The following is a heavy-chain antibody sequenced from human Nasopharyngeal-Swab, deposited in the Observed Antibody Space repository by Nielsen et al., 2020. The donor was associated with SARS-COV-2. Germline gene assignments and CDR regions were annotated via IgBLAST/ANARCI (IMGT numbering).Heavy chain of an antibody. Sequence: GESLKISCAASGFTFSSYDMTWVRQAPGKGLEWVSTISGSGGSTNYADSVKGRFTISRDNSKNTLYLQMNSLRAEDTAVYYCARVTNHGYGSGSYYTFYYYGMDVWGQGTTVTVSS. V-gene: IGHV3-23*01. CDR2: ISGSGGST. CDR3: ARVTNHGYGSGSYYTFYYYGMDV. D-gene: IGHD3-10*01. J-gene: IGHJ6*02. CDR1: GFTFSSYD.